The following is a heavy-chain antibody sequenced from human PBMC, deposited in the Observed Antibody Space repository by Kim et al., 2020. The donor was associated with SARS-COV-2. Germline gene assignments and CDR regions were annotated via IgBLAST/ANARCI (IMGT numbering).Heavy chain of an antibody. D-gene: IGHD3-10*01. Sequence: GESLKISCKGSGYSFTSYWIGWVRQMPGKGLEWMGIIYPGDSDTRYSPSFQGQVTISADKSISTAYLQWSSLKASDTAMYYCARHYTSGYGLAAFDIWGQGTMVTVSS. J-gene: IGHJ3*02. CDR1: GYSFTSYW. V-gene: IGHV5-51*01. CDR2: IYPGDSDT. CDR3: ARHYTSGYGLAAFDI.